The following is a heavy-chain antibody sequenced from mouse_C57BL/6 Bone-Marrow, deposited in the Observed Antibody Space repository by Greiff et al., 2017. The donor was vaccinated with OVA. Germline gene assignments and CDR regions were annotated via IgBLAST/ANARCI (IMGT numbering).Heavy chain of an antibody. CDR3: ARHDGLGFDY. J-gene: IGHJ2*01. CDR2: INPDSSKI. CDR1: GFDFSGYC. D-gene: IGHD2-3*01. V-gene: IGHV4-1*01. Sequence: EVQLQQSGAGLVQPGASVKFSCAASGFDFSGYCMRWVRRSPGQGLEWIGEINPDSSKINYAPSLKDKFIISRDNAKNTPYLQMSKVRSEDTALDYCARHDGLGFDYWGQGTTLTVSS.